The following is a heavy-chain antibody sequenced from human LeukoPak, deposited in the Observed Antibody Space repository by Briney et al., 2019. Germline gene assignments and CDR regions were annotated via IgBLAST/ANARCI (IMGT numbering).Heavy chain of an antibody. CDR3: AKGAEIDH. V-gene: IGHV3-23*01. Sequence: PGGSLRLSCAASGFNFNNFAMSWVRQAPGKGLEWLSAMTGPADTMYYAESVKGRFTISRDYSKSMVFLQMNSPRVEDTAIYYCAKGAEIDHWGQGTLVTVSS. CDR2: MTGPADTM. J-gene: IGHJ4*02. CDR1: GFNFNNFA.